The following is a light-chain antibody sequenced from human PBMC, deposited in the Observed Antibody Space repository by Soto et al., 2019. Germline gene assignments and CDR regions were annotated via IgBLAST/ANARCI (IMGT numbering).Light chain of an antibody. CDR2: DVS. CDR3: CSYAGSYTYV. V-gene: IGLV2-11*01. CDR1: SSDVGGYNY. Sequence: QSALTQPRSVSGSPGQSVTISCTGTSSDVGGYNYVSWYQQHPGKAPKLMIYDVSKRPSGVPDRFSGSKSGNTASLTISGHQAEDEADYYCCSYAGSYTYVIGTGTKVTVL. J-gene: IGLJ1*01.